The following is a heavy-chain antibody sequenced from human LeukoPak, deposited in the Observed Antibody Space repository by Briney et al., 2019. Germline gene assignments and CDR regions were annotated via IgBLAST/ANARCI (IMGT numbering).Heavy chain of an antibody. CDR2: DGSNT. CDR1: GFTFSTTG. CDR3: VRDKDWYFES. J-gene: IGHJ4*02. D-gene: IGHD3-9*01. V-gene: IGHV3-33*01. Sequence: GTSLRLSCVASGFTFSTTGMHWVRQAPGKGLEWVAIDGSNTYYRDSVEGRFTISRDNSKNTLYLQMNSLSGEDTAVYYCVRDKDWYFESWGQGTLVTVSS.